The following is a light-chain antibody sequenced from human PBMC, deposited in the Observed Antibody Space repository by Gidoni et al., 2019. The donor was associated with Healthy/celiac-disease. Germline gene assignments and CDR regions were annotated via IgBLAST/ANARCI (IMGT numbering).Light chain of an antibody. CDR3: QQRSNSIT. CDR2: DAS. CDR1: QSVSRY. Sequence: ELVLTQSPANLSLSPGERATLACRASQSVSRYLAWYHQKPGQAPRLLIYDASNRATGIPARCSGSGSGTDFLLTISILEHEDFAVYYCQQRSNSITFGQGTRLEIK. J-gene: IGKJ5*01. V-gene: IGKV3-11*01.